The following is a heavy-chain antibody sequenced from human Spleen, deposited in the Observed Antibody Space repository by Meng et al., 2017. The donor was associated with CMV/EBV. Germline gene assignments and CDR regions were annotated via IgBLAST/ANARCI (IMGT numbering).Heavy chain of an antibody. J-gene: IGHJ4*02. CDR3: IAVAEGDAGVLAY. Sequence: GESLKISCAASTFSITTYSMSWVRQAPGKGLEWVSYISSSSTYIYYADSLRGRFTISRDNAKNSLYLQMHSLRVEDTAVYYCIAVAEGDAGVLAYWGQGTLVTVSS. CDR1: TFSITTYS. V-gene: IGHV3-21*01. D-gene: IGHD6-19*01. CDR2: ISSSSTYI.